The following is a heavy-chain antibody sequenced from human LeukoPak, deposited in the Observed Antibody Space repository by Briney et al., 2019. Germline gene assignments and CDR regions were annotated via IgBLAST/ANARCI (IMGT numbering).Heavy chain of an antibody. D-gene: IGHD3-16*02. CDR2: IYHSGST. V-gene: IGHV4-38-2*02. J-gene: IGHJ4*02. CDR3: ARAMGVIRLGELSLAQFDY. CDR1: GGSISSYY. Sequence: SSETLSLTCTVSGGSISSYYWGWIRQPPGKGLEWIGSIYHSGSTYYNPSLKSRVTISVDTSKNQFSLKLSSVTAADTAVYYCARAMGVIRLGELSLAQFDYWGQGTLVTVSS.